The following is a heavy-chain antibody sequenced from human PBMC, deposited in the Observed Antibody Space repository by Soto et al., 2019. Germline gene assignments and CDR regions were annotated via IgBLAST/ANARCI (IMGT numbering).Heavy chain of an antibody. D-gene: IGHD2-15*01. CDR3: ARELGYCSGGSCYYYYMDV. CDR1: GGSISSSSYY. Sequence: SETLSLTCTVSGGSISSSSYYWGWIRQPPGKGLEWIGSIYYSGSTYYNPSLKSRVTISVETSKNQFSLKLSSVTAADTAVYYCARELGYCSGGSCYYYYMDVWGKGTTVTVSS. J-gene: IGHJ6*03. CDR2: IYYSGST. V-gene: IGHV4-39*02.